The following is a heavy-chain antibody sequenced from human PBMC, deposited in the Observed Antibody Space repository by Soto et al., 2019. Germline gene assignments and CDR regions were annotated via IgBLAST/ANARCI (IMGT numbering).Heavy chain of an antibody. CDR3: ARDMGRDCSGGSCNLHDAFDI. V-gene: IGHV1-69*08. CDR2: IIPILGIA. CDR1: GGTFSSYT. D-gene: IGHD2-15*01. Sequence: QVQLVQSGAEVKKPGSSVKVSCKASGGTFSSYTISWVRQAPGQGLEWMGRIIPILGIANYAQKFQGRVTITADKSTSTAYMELSSLRSEDTAVYYCARDMGRDCSGGSCNLHDAFDIWGQGTMVTVSS. J-gene: IGHJ3*02.